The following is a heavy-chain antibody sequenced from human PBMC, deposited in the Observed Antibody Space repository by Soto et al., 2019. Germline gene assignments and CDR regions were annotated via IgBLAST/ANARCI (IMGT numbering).Heavy chain of an antibody. CDR3: AIRITMLVAGYDP. Sequence: ASVKVSCTASGYTFTGYYMHWVRQAPGQGLEWMGWINPNSGGTNYAQKFQGRVTMTRDTSISTAYMELSRLRSDDTAVYYCAIRITMLVAGYDPWGQGTLVTVSS. D-gene: IGHD3-22*01. CDR2: INPNSGGT. V-gene: IGHV1-2*02. CDR1: GYTFTGYY. J-gene: IGHJ5*02.